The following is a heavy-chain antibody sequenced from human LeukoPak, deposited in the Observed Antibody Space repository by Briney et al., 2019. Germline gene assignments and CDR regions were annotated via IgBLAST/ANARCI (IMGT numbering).Heavy chain of an antibody. CDR1: GGSTSSYY. CDR3: ARTFDWLSPFDY. CDR2: IYYSGST. V-gene: IGHV4-59*01. Sequence: KPSETLSLTCTVSGGSTSSYYWSWIRQPPGKGLEWIGYIYYSGSTNYNPSLKSRVTISVDTSKNQFSLKLSSVTAADTAVYYCARTFDWLSPFDYWGQGTLVTVSS. D-gene: IGHD3-9*01. J-gene: IGHJ4*02.